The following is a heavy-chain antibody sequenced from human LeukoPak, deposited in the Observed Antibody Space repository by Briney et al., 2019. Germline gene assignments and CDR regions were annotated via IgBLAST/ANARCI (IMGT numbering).Heavy chain of an antibody. J-gene: IGHJ4*02. Sequence: SETLSLTCTVSGDSISSNSYYWGWIRQPPGKGLECIGIAYYSGITYYNPSLKSRVTISVDTSKNQFSLKLSSVTAADTAVYYCARHYHYYGSGSYVDYWGQGLLVTVSS. D-gene: IGHD3-10*01. CDR3: ARHYHYYGSGSYVDY. CDR1: GDSISSNSYY. CDR2: AYYSGIT. V-gene: IGHV4-39*01.